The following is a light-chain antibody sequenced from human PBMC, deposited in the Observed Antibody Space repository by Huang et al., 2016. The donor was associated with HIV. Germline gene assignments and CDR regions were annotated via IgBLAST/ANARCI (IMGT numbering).Light chain of an antibody. CDR3: QQRSDWPLT. V-gene: IGKV3-11*01. J-gene: IGKJ4*01. CDR2: DAS. Sequence: EIMLTQSPATLSLSPGEKATLSGRASQRVNTFLAWYQQKPGQAPRLLIYDASNRATGIPARCSGSGSGTDFTLTISSLEPEDAAVYYCQQRSDWPLTLGGGTKVEIQ. CDR1: QRVNTF.